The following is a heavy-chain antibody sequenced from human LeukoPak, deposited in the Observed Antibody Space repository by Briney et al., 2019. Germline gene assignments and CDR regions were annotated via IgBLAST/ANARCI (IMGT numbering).Heavy chain of an antibody. CDR1: GGSITSSSYY. CDR3: ARDPGVAVAGTIHLFDY. Sequence: SETLSLTCTVSGGSITSSSYYWGWIRQPPGKGLEWIGSIYHSGSTYYNPSLKSRVTISVDTSKNQFSLKLSSVTAADTAVYYCARDPGVAVAGTIHLFDYWGQGTLVTVSS. V-gene: IGHV4-39*07. D-gene: IGHD6-19*01. CDR2: IYHSGST. J-gene: IGHJ4*02.